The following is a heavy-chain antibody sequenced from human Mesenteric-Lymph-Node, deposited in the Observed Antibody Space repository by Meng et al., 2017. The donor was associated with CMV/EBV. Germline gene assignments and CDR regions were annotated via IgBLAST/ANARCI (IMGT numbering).Heavy chain of an antibody. Sequence: GGSLRLSCAASGFTFSSYWMSWVRQAPGKGLEWVANIKQDGSEKYYVDSVKGRFTISRDNAKNSLYLQMNSLRAEDTAVYYCAARYGSGSYYNIFNYHYGMDVWGQGTTVTVSS. CDR1: GFTFSSYW. J-gene: IGHJ6*02. CDR2: IKQDGSEK. V-gene: IGHV3-7*01. D-gene: IGHD3-10*01. CDR3: AARYGSGSYYNIFNYHYGMDV.